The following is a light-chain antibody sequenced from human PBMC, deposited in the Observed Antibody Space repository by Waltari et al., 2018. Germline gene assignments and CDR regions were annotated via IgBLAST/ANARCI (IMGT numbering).Light chain of an antibody. Sequence: ETVMTPSPATLSVSPGDSVILSCRASQSVGSELPWYQQRPGQTPRLLIYDASTRVTGLPARFSGSGSGTEFTLTISSLQSEDFGLYYCQQYDNWPLTFGGGTKVEIK. V-gene: IGKV3-15*01. CDR3: QQYDNWPLT. CDR2: DAS. CDR1: QSVGSE. J-gene: IGKJ4*01.